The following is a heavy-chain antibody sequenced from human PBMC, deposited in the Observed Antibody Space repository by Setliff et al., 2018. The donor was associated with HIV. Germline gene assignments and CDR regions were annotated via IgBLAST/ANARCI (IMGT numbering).Heavy chain of an antibody. CDR3: VRGSGYYYFDN. Sequence: GGSLRLSCAASGFTFSSYWMHWVRQAPGKGLVCVFGMNTDGSSTRYADSVKGRFTISRDNAKNMLYLQMNSLSADDTAVYYCVRGSGYYYFDNWGQGALVTVTS. V-gene: IGHV3-74*01. J-gene: IGHJ4*02. D-gene: IGHD3-22*01. CDR2: MNTDGSST. CDR1: GFTFSSYW.